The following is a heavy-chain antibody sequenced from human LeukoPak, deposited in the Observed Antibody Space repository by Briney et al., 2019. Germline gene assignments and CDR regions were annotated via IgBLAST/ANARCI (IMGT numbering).Heavy chain of an antibody. D-gene: IGHD3-3*01. CDR2: IYHSGST. J-gene: IGHJ5*02. V-gene: IGHV4-30-2*01. CDR3: ARGATIFGVASNWFDP. CDR1: GGSISSGGYS. Sequence: PSQTLSLTCAVSGGSISSGGYSWSWIRQPPGKGLEWIGYIYHSGSTYYNPSLKSRVTISVDRSKNQFSLKLSSVTAADTAVYYCARGATIFGVASNWFDPWGQGTLLTVSS.